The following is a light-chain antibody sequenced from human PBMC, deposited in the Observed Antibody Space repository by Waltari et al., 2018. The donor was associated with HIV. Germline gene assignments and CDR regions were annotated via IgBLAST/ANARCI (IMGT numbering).Light chain of an antibody. J-gene: IGKJ5*01. CDR2: GAS. CDR3: QQYSNSLIT. V-gene: IGKV3-20*01. Sequence: PGARGTLSCRASQSGSSRELVWYQQGPGQTPRLLIYGASNRATGIPARFSDSESVTDFTLTISRLEPEDFVVYYCQQYSNSLITFGQGTRLEIK. CDR1: QSGSSRE.